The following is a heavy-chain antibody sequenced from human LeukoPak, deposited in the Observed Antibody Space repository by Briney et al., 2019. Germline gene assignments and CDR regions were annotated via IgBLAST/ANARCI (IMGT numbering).Heavy chain of an antibody. J-gene: IGHJ4*02. CDR2: IYHSGST. Sequence: SETLSLTCAVSGGSFSSGGYSWSWIRQPPGKGLEWIGYIYHSGSTYYNPSLKSRVTISVDTSKNQFSLKLSSVTAADTAVYYCASHEWLRSPFDYWGQGTLVTVSS. V-gene: IGHV4-30-2*02. CDR1: GGSFSSGGYS. D-gene: IGHD5-12*01. CDR3: ASHEWLRSPFDY.